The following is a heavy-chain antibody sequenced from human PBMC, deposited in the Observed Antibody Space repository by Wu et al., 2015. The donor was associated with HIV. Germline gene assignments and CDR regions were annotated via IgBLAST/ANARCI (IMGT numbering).Heavy chain of an antibody. D-gene: IGHD5-12*01. CDR1: GATFTSYA. CDR3: AREAVATIRDYTYYGLDV. CDR2: LIPMYGTA. V-gene: IGHV1-69*13. J-gene: IGHJ6*02. Sequence: QVQLLQSGAEVKNPGSSVRVSCKASGATFTSYALSWVRQAPGQGLEWMGRLIPMYGTANYAQKFQGRVTITADESTSTAYMDVSSLRSDDTAVYYCAREAVATIRDYTYYGLDVWGQGTVVTVSS.